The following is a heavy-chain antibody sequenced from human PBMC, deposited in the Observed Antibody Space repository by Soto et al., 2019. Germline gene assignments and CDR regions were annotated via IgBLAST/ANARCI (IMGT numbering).Heavy chain of an antibody. CDR1: GFTFSDYA. CDR3: AKDQASGQGSFDS. CDR2: ISGTGVPT. J-gene: IGHJ4*02. Sequence: PGGSLRLYCAASGFTFSDYAMSWVRQAPGKGLECLSLISGTGVPTLYADSVKGRFTISRDNSKNTLFLQMNSLRADDTAVYYCAKDQASGQGSFDSWGQGTLVTVSS. V-gene: IGHV3-23*01.